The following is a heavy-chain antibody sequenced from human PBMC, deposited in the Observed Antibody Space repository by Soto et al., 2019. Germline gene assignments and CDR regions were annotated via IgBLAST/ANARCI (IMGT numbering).Heavy chain of an antibody. Sequence: QVQLVQSGAEVKKPGASVKVSCKASGYTFTSYGISWVRQAPGQGLEWMGWISAYNGNTNYAQKRQGYVTMTPDTSTNTAYMVLRILSSDDTAVYYCARDLPTGIRSFDWSHRRFDYWGQGTLVTVSS. J-gene: IGHJ4*02. V-gene: IGHV1-18*01. CDR3: ARDLPTGIRSFDWSHRRFDY. CDR1: GYTFTSYG. D-gene: IGHD3-9*01. CDR2: ISAYNGNT.